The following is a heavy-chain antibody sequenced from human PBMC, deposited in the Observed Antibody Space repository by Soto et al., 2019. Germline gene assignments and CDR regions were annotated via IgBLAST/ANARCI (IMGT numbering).Heavy chain of an antibody. V-gene: IGHV4-34*01. CDR1: GGSFSGYY. CDR2: INHSGST. D-gene: IGHD4-17*01. Sequence: SETLSLTCAVYGGSFSGYYWSWIRQPPGKGLEWIGEINHSGSTNYNPSLKSRVTISVDTSKNQFSLKLSSVTAADTAVYYCARGLFTTVTHYHFDYWGQGTLVTVSS. CDR3: ARGLFTTVTHYHFDY. J-gene: IGHJ4*02.